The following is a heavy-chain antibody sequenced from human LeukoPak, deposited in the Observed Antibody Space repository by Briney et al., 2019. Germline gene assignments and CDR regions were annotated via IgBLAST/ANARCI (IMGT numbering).Heavy chain of an antibody. D-gene: IGHD2-15*01. CDR3: AKGGYTTCFDP. CDR2: IRSNGRDT. V-gene: IGHV3-23*01. Sequence: GGSLRLSCAASGFTFSEYSMSWVRQAPGKGLDWVSNIRSNGRDTYYTDSVKGRFTISRDNSKNTLYLEMNSLRAEDTAVYYCAKGGYTTCFDPWGQGTLVTVSS. J-gene: IGHJ5*02. CDR1: GFTFSEYS.